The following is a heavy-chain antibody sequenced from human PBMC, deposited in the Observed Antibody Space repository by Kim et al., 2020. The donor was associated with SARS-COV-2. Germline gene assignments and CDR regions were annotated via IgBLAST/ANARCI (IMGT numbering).Heavy chain of an antibody. CDR1: GFTFGNYA. Sequence: GGSLRLSCAASGFTFGNYAMTWVRQAPGKGLEWVSAISGRGDYTYYADSLKGRFTISRDNYKNTLYLQMNSLRAEDTALYYCAKDLRRPHARYFDCWGQVTLVTVSA. CDR2: ISGRGDYT. J-gene: IGHJ4*02. D-gene: IGHD3-16*01. CDR3: AKDLRRPHARYFDC. V-gene: IGHV3-23*01.